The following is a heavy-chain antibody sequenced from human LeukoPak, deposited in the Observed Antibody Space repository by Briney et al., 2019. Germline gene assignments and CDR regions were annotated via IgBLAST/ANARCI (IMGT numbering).Heavy chain of an antibody. D-gene: IGHD3-3*01. Sequence: GGSLRLSCAASGFTFSSYAMHWVRQAPGKGLEWVAVISYDGSNKYYADSVKGRFTISRDNSKNTLYLQMNSLRAEDTAVYYCASQGLDDFWSGYSHIMGYMDVWGKGTTVTVSS. J-gene: IGHJ6*03. V-gene: IGHV3-30-3*01. CDR2: ISYDGSNK. CDR3: ASQGLDDFWSGYSHIMGYMDV. CDR1: GFTFSSYA.